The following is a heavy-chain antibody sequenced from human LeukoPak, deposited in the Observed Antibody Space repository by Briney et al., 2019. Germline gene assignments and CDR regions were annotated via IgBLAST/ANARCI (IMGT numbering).Heavy chain of an antibody. Sequence: GESPKISCKGSGDSFTSYWVGWVRQMPGKGLEWIGIIYPGDSDTRYSPSFQGQVTISADKSISTAYLQWSSVKASDTAMYYCARRAYDFWSGYYSYYFDYWGQGTLVTVSS. V-gene: IGHV5-51*01. CDR3: ARRAYDFWSGYYSYYFDY. D-gene: IGHD3-3*01. CDR2: IYPGDSDT. CDR1: GDSFTSYW. J-gene: IGHJ4*02.